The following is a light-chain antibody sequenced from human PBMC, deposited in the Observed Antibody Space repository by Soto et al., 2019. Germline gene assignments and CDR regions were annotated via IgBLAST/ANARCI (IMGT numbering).Light chain of an antibody. Sequence: DIQMTHSPSSLSAPVGDRVTITCRSRQSISSYLNWYQQKPGKAPKLLIYAASSLQSGVPSRFSGSGSGTDFTLTISSLQPEDFATYYCQQSYSTRPCTFGQGTKVDIK. J-gene: IGKJ2*02. CDR1: QSISSY. V-gene: IGKV1-39*01. CDR2: AAS. CDR3: QQSYSTRPCT.